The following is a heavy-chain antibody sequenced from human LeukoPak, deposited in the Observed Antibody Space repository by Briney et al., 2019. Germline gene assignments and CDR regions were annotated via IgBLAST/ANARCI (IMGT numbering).Heavy chain of an antibody. CDR2: IYYSGST. CDR1: GGSFSGYY. D-gene: IGHD2-21*01. CDR3: ARAGHTPTHDAFDI. J-gene: IGHJ3*02. Sequence: SETLSLTCAVYGGSFSGYYWSWIRQHPGKGLEWIGYIYYSGSTYYNPSLKSRVTISVDTSKNQFSLKLSSVTAADTAVYYCARAGHTPTHDAFDIWGQGQWSPSLQ. V-gene: IGHV4-31*11.